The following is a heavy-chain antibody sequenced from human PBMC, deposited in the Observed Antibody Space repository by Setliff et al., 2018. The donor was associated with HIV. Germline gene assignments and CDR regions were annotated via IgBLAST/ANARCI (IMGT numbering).Heavy chain of an antibody. CDR2: IHYSGSAA. CDR1: GGSVSTTNYY. Sequence: SETLSLTCTVSGGSVSTTNYYWSWIRQPPGKGLEWIGYIHYSGSAAYYSPSLQSRSTISIDTSKNQFSLRLTSVTAADTAIYYCAREVDVLTTSDAFDIWGRGTMVTVSS. V-gene: IGHV4-30-4*08. CDR3: AREVDVLTTSDAFDI. J-gene: IGHJ3*02. D-gene: IGHD2-21*02.